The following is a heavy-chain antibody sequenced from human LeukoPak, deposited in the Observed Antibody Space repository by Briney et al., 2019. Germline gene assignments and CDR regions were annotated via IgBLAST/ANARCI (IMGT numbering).Heavy chain of an antibody. J-gene: IGHJ3*02. Sequence: PSETLSLTXTVSGGSISSSSYYWGWIRQPPGKGLEWIGSIYYSGSTYYNPSLKSRVTISVDTSKNQFSLKLSSVTAADTAVYYCARRGYSSGGSCYSGAFDIWGQGTMVTVSS. CDR3: ARRGYSSGGSCYSGAFDI. CDR2: IYYSGST. CDR1: GGSISSSSYY. V-gene: IGHV4-39*01. D-gene: IGHD2-15*01.